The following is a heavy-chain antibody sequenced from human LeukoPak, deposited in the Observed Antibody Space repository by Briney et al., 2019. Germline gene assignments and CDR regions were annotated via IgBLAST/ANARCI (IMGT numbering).Heavy chain of an antibody. CDR2: SNPGDSDT. CDR1: GYIFTTYW. J-gene: IGHJ3*02. V-gene: IGHV5-51*01. Sequence: PGESLKISCKASGYIFTTYWIGWVRQMPGKGLEWMGISNPGDSDTRYSPSFQGQVTISADKSITTAYLQWSSLKAPDTAMFYCARLSSGAVDIWGQGTMVTVSS. CDR3: ARLSSGAVDI. D-gene: IGHD6-19*01.